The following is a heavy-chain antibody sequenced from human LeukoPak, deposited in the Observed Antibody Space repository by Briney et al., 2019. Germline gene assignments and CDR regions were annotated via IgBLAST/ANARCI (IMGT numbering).Heavy chain of an antibody. J-gene: IGHJ5*02. CDR2: INWNGGST. Sequence: GGSLRLSCAASGFTFSSYGMHWVRQAPGKGLEWVSGINWNGGSTGYADSVKGRFTISRDNAKNSLYLQMNSLRAEDTALYYCARDQETRFGELPSVPASWGQGTLVTVSS. D-gene: IGHD3-16*01. V-gene: IGHV3-20*04. CDR1: GFTFSSYG. CDR3: ARDQETRFGELPSVPAS.